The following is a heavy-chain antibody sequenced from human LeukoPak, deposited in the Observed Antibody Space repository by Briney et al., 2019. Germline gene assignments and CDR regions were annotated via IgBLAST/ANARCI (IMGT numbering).Heavy chain of an antibody. J-gene: IGHJ5*02. Sequence: GAPVKVSCKASGYTFTGYFMNWVRQAPGQGLEWMGWINPNSGGTNYAQKFQGRVTMTRDTSISTAYMELSRLRSDDTAVYYCARHMVRGEGFDPWGQGTLVTVSS. CDR2: INPNSGGT. D-gene: IGHD3-10*01. CDR1: GYTFTGYF. CDR3: ARHMVRGEGFDP. V-gene: IGHV1-2*02.